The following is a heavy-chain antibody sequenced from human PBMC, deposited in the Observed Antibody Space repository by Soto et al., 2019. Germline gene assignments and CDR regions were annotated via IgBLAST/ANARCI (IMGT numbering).Heavy chain of an antibody. CDR3: ARARGGTGKRFDP. D-gene: IGHD3-10*01. CDR1: GGSISSYD. J-gene: IGHJ5*02. Sequence: QVQLQESGPGLVKPSETLSLTCTVSGGSISSYDWSWMRQPPGKGLEWIGSVYYSGSTNYNTSLKSRVTISVDTSKNEFSLKLSSVTAADTAMYYCARARGGTGKRFDPWGQGTLVTVSS. V-gene: IGHV4-59*01. CDR2: VYYSGST.